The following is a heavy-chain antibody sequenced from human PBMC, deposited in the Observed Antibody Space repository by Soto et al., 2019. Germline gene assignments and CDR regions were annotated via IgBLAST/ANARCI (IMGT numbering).Heavy chain of an antibody. Sequence: QVQLQESGPGLVKPSQTLSLTCTVSGGSISSGGYYWSWIRQHPGKGLEWIGYIYYSGSTYYNPSLKRRVTTSXXTXTXRFSLTLSSVTAADTAVYYCARDLYGGNDLGYYFDYWGQGTLVTVSS. CDR3: ARDLYGGNDLGYYFDY. D-gene: IGHD2-15*01. CDR1: GGSISSGGYY. V-gene: IGHV4-31*03. J-gene: IGHJ4*02. CDR2: IYYSGST.